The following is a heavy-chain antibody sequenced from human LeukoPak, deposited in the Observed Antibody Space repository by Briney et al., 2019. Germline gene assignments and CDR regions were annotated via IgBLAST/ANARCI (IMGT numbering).Heavy chain of an antibody. V-gene: IGHV3-23*01. D-gene: IGHD6-6*01. CDR3: AKDMYSSSSSYYYYGMDV. CDR1: GFTFSSYA. CDR2: ISGSGGST. J-gene: IGHJ6*02. Sequence: PGGSLRLSCAASGFTFSSYAMSWVRQAPGKGLEWVPAISGSGGSTYYADSVKGRFTISRDNSKNTLYLQMNSLRAEDTAVYYCAKDMYSSSSSYYYYGMDVWGQGTTVTVSS.